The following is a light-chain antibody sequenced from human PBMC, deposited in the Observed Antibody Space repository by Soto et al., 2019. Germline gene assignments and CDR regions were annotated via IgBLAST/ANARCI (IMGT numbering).Light chain of an antibody. CDR3: NSYTSSSTLL. CDR2: DVS. V-gene: IGLV2-14*01. J-gene: IGLJ2*01. Sequence: QSALTQPASVSGSPGQSITISCTGTSSDVGGYNYVSWYQQHPGKAPKLMIYDVSNRPSGVSNRFSGSKSGNTASLTSSGLQAEDEADYYCNSYTSSSTLLFGGGTKLTVL. CDR1: SSDVGGYNY.